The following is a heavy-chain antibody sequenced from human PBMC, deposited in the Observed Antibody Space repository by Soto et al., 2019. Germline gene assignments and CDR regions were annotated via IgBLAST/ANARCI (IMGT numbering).Heavy chain of an antibody. CDR3: ARGGSYKWNYMYDWFDP. J-gene: IGHJ5*02. CDR2: INAGNGNT. CDR1: GYTFTSYA. V-gene: IGHV1-3*01. D-gene: IGHD1-7*01. Sequence: GASVKVSCKASGYTFTSYAMHWVRQAPGQRLEWMGWINAGNGNTKYSQKFQGRVTITRDTSASTAYMELSSLRSEDTAVYYCARGGSYKWNYMYDWFDPLGQGTLVAVSS.